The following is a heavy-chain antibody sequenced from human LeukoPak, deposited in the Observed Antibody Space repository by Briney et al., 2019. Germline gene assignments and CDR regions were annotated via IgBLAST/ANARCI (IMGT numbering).Heavy chain of an antibody. CDR2: IYPGDSDT. CDR1: GYSFSIYW. D-gene: IGHD2-15*01. J-gene: IGHJ4*02. CDR3: ARRVRGCSGGSCYPAHFDY. Sequence: GESLKISCKGSGYSFSIYWIGWVRQMPGKGLEWLGIIYPGDSDTKYSPSFQGQVTISADKSIGTAYLQWSSLKASDTAMYYCARRVRGCSGGSCYPAHFDYWAREPWSPSPQ. V-gene: IGHV5-51*01.